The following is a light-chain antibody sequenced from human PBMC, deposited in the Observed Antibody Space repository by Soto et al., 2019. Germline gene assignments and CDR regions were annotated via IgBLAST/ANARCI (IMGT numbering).Light chain of an antibody. CDR2: DAS. V-gene: IGKV3-20*01. J-gene: IGKJ4*01. CDR1: QTVRNNY. CDR3: QQFSSYPLT. Sequence: EFVLTQSPGTLSLSPVERATLSCMASQTVRNNYLAWYQQKPGQAPRLLIYDASSRATGIPDRFSGGGSGTDFTPTISRLEPEDFAVYYCQQFSSYPLTFGGGTKVDNK.